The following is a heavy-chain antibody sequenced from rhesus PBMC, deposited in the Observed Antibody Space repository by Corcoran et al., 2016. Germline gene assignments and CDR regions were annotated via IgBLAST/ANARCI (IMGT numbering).Heavy chain of an antibody. Sequence: QVQLQESGPGLVQPSETLSLTCTVSGAPIDDYKYWSWIRQPPGRGLEWIGGVYGYSTSTYYKLSLKSRLTFSKDTSKNPVSLRLSSVIVADTAVYSCARRSENSYYFDYWGQGVLVTVSS. D-gene: IGHD2-33*01. CDR3: ARRSENSYYFDY. J-gene: IGHJ4*01. CDR2: VYGYSTST. CDR1: GAPIDDYKY. V-gene: IGHV4-143*01.